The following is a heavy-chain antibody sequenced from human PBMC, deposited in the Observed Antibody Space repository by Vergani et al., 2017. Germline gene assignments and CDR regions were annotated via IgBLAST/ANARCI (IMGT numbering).Heavy chain of an antibody. CDR3: VRVKGSNWNDHLYDI. Sequence: EVQLLESGGSLKQPGGSVRLSCAASGFTFSTYAMHWVRQAPGKGLEWVGRIRNKANDYTTQYAASVKGRFTISRDDSKSYLYLQMNSLQTEDTALYYCVRVKGSNWNDHLYDIWGQGTLVTVSS. CDR2: IRNKANDYTT. J-gene: IGHJ3*02. V-gene: IGHV3-72*01. CDR1: GFTFSTYA. D-gene: IGHD1-1*01.